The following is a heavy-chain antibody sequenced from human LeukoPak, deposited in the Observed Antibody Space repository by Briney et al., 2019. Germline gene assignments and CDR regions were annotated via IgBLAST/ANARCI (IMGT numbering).Heavy chain of an antibody. CDR2: ISAYNGNT. J-gene: IGHJ6*02. CDR3: ARDRKLRYFDGLPRYYYGMDV. CDR1: GYTCTSYG. V-gene: IGHV1-18*01. Sequence: ASVKVSCKASGYTCTSYGISWVRQAPGQGLEWMGWISAYNGNTNYAQKLQGRVTMTTDTSTSTAYMELRSLRSDDTAVYYCARDRKLRYFDGLPRYYYGMDVWGQGTTVTVSS. D-gene: IGHD3-9*01.